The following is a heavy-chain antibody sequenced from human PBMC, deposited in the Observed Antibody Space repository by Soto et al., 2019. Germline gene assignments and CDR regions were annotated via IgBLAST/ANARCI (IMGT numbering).Heavy chain of an antibody. CDR1: GGSFSGYY. Sequence: SETLSLTCAVYGGSFSGYYWSWNRQPPGKGLEWIGEINHSGSTNYNPSLKSRVTISVDTSKNQFSLKLSSVTAADTAGYYCAREGVGYWGQGTLVTVSS. CDR3: AREGVGY. V-gene: IGHV4-34*01. CDR2: INHSGST. D-gene: IGHD1-26*01. J-gene: IGHJ4*02.